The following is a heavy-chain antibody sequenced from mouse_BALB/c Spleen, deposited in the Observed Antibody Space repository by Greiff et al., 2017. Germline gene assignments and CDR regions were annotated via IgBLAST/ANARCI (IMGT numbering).Heavy chain of an antibody. Sequence: QVQLQQPGAELVKPGASVKLSCKASGYTFTSYYMYWVKQRPGQGLEWIGGINPSNGGTNFNEKFKSKATLTVDKSSSTAYMQLSSLTSEDSAVYYCTRGESSTMIKTWAYWGQGTLVTVSA. V-gene: IGHV1S81*02. CDR2: INPSNGGT. D-gene: IGHD2-4*01. CDR3: TRGESSTMIKTWAY. CDR1: GYTFTSYY. J-gene: IGHJ3*01.